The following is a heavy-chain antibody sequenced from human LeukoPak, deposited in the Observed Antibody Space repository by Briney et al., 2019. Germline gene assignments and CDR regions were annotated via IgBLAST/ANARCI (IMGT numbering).Heavy chain of an antibody. J-gene: IGHJ6*02. D-gene: IGHD1-26*01. CDR2: ISSSGSTI. CDR3: ASIVGAPYGMDV. V-gene: IGHV3-48*03. CDR1: GFTFSSYE. Sequence: GGSLRLSCVGSGFTFSSYEMNWVRQAPGKGLEWVSYISSSGSTIYYADSVKGRFTISRDNAKNSLYLQMNSLRAEDTAVYYCASIVGAPYGMDVWGQGTTVTVSS.